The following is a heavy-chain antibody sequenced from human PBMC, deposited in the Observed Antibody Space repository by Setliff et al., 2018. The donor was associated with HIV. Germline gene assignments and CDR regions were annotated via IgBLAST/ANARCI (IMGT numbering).Heavy chain of an antibody. D-gene: IGHD2-2*01. CDR1: GYSFTSSG. Sequence: ASVKVSCKASGYSFTSSGVSWVRQAPGQGLEWMGWINIRNGNTNYAQKFQGRVTMTTDTSTSTAYMELTSLRSDDTAVYYCARWSCGRATCYDSPYNWFDPWGQGTLVTVSS. CDR3: ARWSCGRATCYDSPYNWFDP. J-gene: IGHJ5*02. CDR2: INIRNGNT. V-gene: IGHV1-18*01.